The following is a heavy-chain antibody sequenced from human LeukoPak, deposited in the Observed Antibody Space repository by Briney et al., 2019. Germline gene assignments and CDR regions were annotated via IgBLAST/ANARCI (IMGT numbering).Heavy chain of an antibody. CDR3: ARDQPRRGYDSDY. Sequence: GGSLRLSCAASGFTFSSYGMHWVRQAPGKGLEWVAFIRYDGSNKYYADSVKGRFTISRDNAKNSLYLQMNSLRAEDTAVYYCARDQPRRGYDSDYWGQGTLVTVSS. CDR2: IRYDGSNK. CDR1: GFTFSSYG. D-gene: IGHD5-12*01. V-gene: IGHV3-30*02. J-gene: IGHJ4*02.